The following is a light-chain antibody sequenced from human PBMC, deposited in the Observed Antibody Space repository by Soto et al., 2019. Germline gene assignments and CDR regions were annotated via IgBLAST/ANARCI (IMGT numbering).Light chain of an antibody. Sequence: EIVMTQSPATLSVSPGERATLSCRASQSVSSDLAWYQHKPGQAPRLLIYGASTRATGIPARFSGSGSGTAFPLTISSLQSEDFAVYYCQQYNNWPPYTFGQGTKLEIK. CDR3: QQYNNWPPYT. CDR1: QSVSSD. CDR2: GAS. V-gene: IGKV3-15*01. J-gene: IGKJ2*01.